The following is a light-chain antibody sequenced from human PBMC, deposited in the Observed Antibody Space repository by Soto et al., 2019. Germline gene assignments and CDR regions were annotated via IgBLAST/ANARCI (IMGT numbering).Light chain of an antibody. CDR2: DAS. Sequence: EIVMTQSPATLSVSPGERATLSCRASQSVSSNLAWYQQKPGQAPRLLIHDASTRATGTPARFSGSGSGTECTLTISSLQSEDSAVYYCQQYNNWRTFGQGTKVEIK. J-gene: IGKJ1*01. CDR1: QSVSSN. V-gene: IGKV3-15*01. CDR3: QQYNNWRT.